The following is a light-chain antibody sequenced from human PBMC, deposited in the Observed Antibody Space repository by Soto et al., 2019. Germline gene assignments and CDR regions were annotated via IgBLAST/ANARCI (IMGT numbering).Light chain of an antibody. Sequence: QLTQSPSSLSASVGDRVTITCRASQDVSRYLAWYQQKAGKAPKLLIYGASTLQSGVPSRFSGFGSGTEFTLTIISLQPEDFATYHCQQLQRTPFTFGPGTTVDV. J-gene: IGKJ3*01. CDR3: QQLQRTPFT. V-gene: IGKV1-9*01. CDR2: GAS. CDR1: QDVSRY.